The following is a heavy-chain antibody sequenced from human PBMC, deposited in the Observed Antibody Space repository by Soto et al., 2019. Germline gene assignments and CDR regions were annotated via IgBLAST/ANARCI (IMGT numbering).Heavy chain of an antibody. CDR1: GYTFTGYY. Sequence: WASVKVSCKASGYTFTGYYMHWVRQAPGQGLEWMGWINPNSGGTNYAQKFQGWVTMTRDTSISTAYMELSRLRSDDTAVYYCARDLRGYSYGERTDYYYYXMDGWGQGTTVTVSS. CDR3: ARDLRGYSYGERTDYYYYXMDG. V-gene: IGHV1-2*04. J-gene: IGHJ6*02. D-gene: IGHD5-18*01. CDR2: INPNSGGT.